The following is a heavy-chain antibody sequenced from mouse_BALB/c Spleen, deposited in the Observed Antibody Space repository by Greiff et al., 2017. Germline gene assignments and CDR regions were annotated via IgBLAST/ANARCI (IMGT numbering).Heavy chain of an antibody. CDR2: IYPSDSYT. CDR1: GYTFTSYW. CDR3: TRGDYGYVY. D-gene: IGHD1-2*01. V-gene: IGHV1-69*02. J-gene: IGHJ2*01. Sequence: VQLQQSGAELVRPGASVKLSCKASGYTFTSYWINWVKQRPGQGLEWIGNIYPSDSYTNYNQKFKDKATLTVDKSSSTAYMQLSSPTSEDSAVYYCTRGDYGYVYWGQGTTLTVSS.